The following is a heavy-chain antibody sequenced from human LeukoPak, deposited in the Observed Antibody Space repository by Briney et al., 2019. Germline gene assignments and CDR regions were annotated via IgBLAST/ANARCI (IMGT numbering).Heavy chain of an antibody. CDR1: GGSIGSGGFS. CDR3: ARGSGFYYGSGSPPTAVDV. CDR2: IYHSGIT. J-gene: IGHJ6*02. D-gene: IGHD3-10*01. V-gene: IGHV4-30-2*01. Sequence: PSETLSLTGAVSGGSIGSGGFSWSWIRLPPGKGLECIGYIYHSGITYYNPSLKSRVTISIDRSKNQFSLTLSSVTAADTAVYYCARGSGFYYGSGSPPTAVDVWGQGTTVTVSS.